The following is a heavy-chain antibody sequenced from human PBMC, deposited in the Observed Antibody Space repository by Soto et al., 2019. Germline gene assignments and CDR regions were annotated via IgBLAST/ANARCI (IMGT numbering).Heavy chain of an antibody. J-gene: IGHJ6*02. CDR1: GFTFDDYA. D-gene: IGHD3-16*01. CDR3: VKDISGRGSYYYYYGMDV. V-gene: IGHV3-9*01. CDR2: ISWNSANI. Sequence: SLRLSCAASGFTFDDYAMHWVLQAPGKGLEWVSGISWNSANINYADSVKARFTISRDNAKNSLSLQMNSLREEDTALYYCVKDISGRGSYYYYYGMDVWGQGTTVTVSS.